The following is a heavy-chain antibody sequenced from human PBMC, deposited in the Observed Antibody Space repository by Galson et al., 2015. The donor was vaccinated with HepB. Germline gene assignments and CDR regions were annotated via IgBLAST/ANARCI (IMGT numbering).Heavy chain of an antibody. Sequence: CAISGDSVSSNGATWNWIRQSPSRGLEWLGRTYYRSTWKNDYAVSMKSRLTINSDTSRNQFSLQLNSVTPEDTAVYFCAREGRQWELLTGYFELWGRGTLVTVSS. CDR2: TYYRSTWKN. D-gene: IGHD1-26*01. J-gene: IGHJ2*01. CDR1: GDSVSSNGAT. CDR3: AREGRQWELLTGYFEL. V-gene: IGHV6-1*01.